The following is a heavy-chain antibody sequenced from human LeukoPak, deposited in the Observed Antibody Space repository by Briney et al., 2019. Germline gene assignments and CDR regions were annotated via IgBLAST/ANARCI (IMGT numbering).Heavy chain of an antibody. V-gene: IGHV3-53*01. CDR1: GITMSSNY. D-gene: IGHD2-2*02. J-gene: IGHJ3*02. CDR2: IYSGGST. CDR3: ARDLAHTQSFDI. Sequence: GGSLTLSCAASGITMSSNYMNWVRQAPGKGLEWVSVIYSGGSTYYADSVKGRFTISRDNSKNTVYLQMNSLRAEDTAVYYCARDLAHTQSFDIWGRGTMVTVSS.